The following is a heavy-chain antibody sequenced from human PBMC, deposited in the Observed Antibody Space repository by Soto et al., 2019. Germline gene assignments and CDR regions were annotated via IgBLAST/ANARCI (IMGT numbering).Heavy chain of an antibody. J-gene: IGHJ3*02. CDR2: IYSGGST. CDR3: ARDFELGTEAFDI. CDR1: GFTVSSNY. Sequence: GGSLRLSCVASGFTVSSNYMSWVRQAPGKGLEWVSVIYSGGSTYYADSVKGRFTISRDNSKNTLYLQMNSLRAEDTAVYYCARDFELGTEAFDIWGQGTMVTVSS. D-gene: IGHD7-27*01. V-gene: IGHV3-53*01.